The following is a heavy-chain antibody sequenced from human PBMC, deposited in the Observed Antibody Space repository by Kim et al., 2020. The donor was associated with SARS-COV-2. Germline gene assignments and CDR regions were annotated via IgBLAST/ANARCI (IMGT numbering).Heavy chain of an antibody. D-gene: IGHD6-13*01. CDR2: SNK. V-gene: IGHV3-30*01. J-gene: IGHJ4*02. Sequence: SNKYDADSGKGRFTISRDNSKNTLYLQMNSLRAEDTAVYYCARTAAAGMGYWGQGTLVTVSS. CDR3: ARTAAAGMGY.